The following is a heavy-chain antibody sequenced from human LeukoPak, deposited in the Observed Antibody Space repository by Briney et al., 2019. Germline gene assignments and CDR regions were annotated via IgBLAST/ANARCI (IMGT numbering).Heavy chain of an antibody. Sequence: ASVKVSCKASGYTFTGYYMHWVRKAPGQGLEWMGWINPNSGGTNYAQKFQGRVTMTRDTSISTAYMELSRLRSDDTAVYYCARVTVTTTDFDYWGQGTLVTVSS. CDR3: ARVTVTTTDFDY. J-gene: IGHJ4*02. CDR2: INPNSGGT. CDR1: GYTFTGYY. V-gene: IGHV1-2*02. D-gene: IGHD4-17*01.